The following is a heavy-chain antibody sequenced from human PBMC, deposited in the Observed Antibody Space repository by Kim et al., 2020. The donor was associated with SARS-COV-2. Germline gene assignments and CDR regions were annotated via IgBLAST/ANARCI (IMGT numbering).Heavy chain of an antibody. V-gene: IGHV1-8*01. CDR3: ARGLSSTSFPWDY. J-gene: IGHJ4*02. Sequence: AQKVQGRVTMTRNTSISTAYMELGSLRSADTAVYYCARGLSSTSFPWDYWGQGTLVTVSS. D-gene: IGHD2-2*01.